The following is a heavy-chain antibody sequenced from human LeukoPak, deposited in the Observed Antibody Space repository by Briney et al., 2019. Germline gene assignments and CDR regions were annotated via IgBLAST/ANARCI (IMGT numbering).Heavy chain of an antibody. J-gene: IGHJ4*02. Sequence: PSETLSLTCTVSGGSISSYYWSWIRQPAGKGLEWIGRIYASGGANYNPSLKSRVTMSVDTSKNQLSLKVSSVTAADTAVYYCAREFSSVAPAGTDYWGQGTLVTVSS. V-gene: IGHV4-4*07. CDR1: GGSISSYY. D-gene: IGHD2-2*01. CDR3: AREFSSVAPAGTDY. CDR2: IYASGGA.